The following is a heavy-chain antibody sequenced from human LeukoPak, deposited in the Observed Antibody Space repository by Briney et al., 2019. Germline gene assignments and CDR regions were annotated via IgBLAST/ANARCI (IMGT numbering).Heavy chain of an antibody. CDR3: ARAGWLQSKRIQHWYFDL. J-gene: IGHJ2*01. V-gene: IGHV4-59*01. CDR2: IYYSGST. CDR1: GGSISSYY. Sequence: SETLSLTCTVSGGSISSYYWSWIRQPPGKGLEWSGYIYYSGSTNYNPPLKSRVTISVDTSKNQFSLKLSSVTAADTAVYYCARAGWLQSKRIQHWYFDLWGRGTLVTVSS. D-gene: IGHD5-24*01.